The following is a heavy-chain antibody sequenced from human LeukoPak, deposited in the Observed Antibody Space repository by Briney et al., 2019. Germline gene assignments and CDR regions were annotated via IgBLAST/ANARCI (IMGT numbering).Heavy chain of an antibody. Sequence: PSETLSLTCTVSGGSISSGDYYWSWIRQPPGKGLEWIGYIYYSGSTYYNPSLKSRVTISVDTSKNQFSLKLSSVTAADTAVYYCAREAQTYYYDSSGYYSHFAFDYWGQGTLVTVSS. V-gene: IGHV4-30-4*01. D-gene: IGHD3-22*01. CDR3: AREAQTYYYDSSGYYSHFAFDY. CDR2: IYYSGST. J-gene: IGHJ4*02. CDR1: GGSISSGDYY.